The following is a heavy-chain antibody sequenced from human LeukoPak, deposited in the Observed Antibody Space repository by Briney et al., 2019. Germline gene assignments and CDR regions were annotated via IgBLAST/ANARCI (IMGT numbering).Heavy chain of an antibody. CDR1: GGSISSYY. D-gene: IGHD3-22*01. V-gene: IGHV4-4*07. CDR2: IYTSGST. Sequence: SETLSLTCTVSGGSISSYYWSWIRQPAGKGLEWIGRIYTSGSTNYNPSLKSRVTMSVDTSKNQFSLKLSSVTAADTAVYYCARDTYYYDSSGRRPFYYFDYWGQGTLVTVSS. J-gene: IGHJ4*02. CDR3: ARDTYYYDSSGRRPFYYFDY.